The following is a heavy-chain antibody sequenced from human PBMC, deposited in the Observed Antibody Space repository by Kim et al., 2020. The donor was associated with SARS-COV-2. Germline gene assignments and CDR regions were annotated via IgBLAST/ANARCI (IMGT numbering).Heavy chain of an antibody. Sequence: SETLSLTCAVYGGSFSGYYWSWIRQSPGKGLEWIGEIHHSGGTNYNPSLKSRVSISVDTSRNHFSLSLSSVTAADTAVYFCRQTTLTGYYAFDFWGQGILVTVSS. J-gene: IGHJ4*02. D-gene: IGHD3-9*01. V-gene: IGHV4-34*01. CDR1: GGSFSGYY. CDR3: RQTTLTGYYAFDF. CDR2: IHHSGGT.